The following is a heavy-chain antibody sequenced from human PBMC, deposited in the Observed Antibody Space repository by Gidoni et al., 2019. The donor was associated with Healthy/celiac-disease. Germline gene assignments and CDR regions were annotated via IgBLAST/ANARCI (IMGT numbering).Heavy chain of an antibody. D-gene: IGHD4-17*01. Sequence: QVQLVEAGGGVVQPGRSLRLYCAASGFTFRSYGMHWVRQAPGKGLEWVAVISYDGSNKYYADSVKGRFTISRDNSKHTLYLQMNSLRAEDTAVYYCAKDYVTTVTTLLISSYYMDVWGKGTTVTVSS. CDR3: AKDYVTTVTTLLISSYYMDV. CDR1: GFTFRSYG. J-gene: IGHJ6*03. CDR2: ISYDGSNK. V-gene: IGHV3-30*18.